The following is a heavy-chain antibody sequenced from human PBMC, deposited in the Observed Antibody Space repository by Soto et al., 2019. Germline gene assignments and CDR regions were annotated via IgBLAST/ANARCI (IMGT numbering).Heavy chain of an antibody. CDR1: GFTFSSYG. Sequence: QVPLVESGGGVVQPGRSLRLSCAASGFTFSSYGMHWVRQAPGKGLEWVTIISYDGSNKYYADSVKGRFTISRDNSKNTLYLQMNSLRAEDTAVYYCAKDQDNWNFLVDYWGQGTLVTVSS. V-gene: IGHV3-30*18. CDR2: ISYDGSNK. J-gene: IGHJ4*02. CDR3: AKDQDNWNFLVDY. D-gene: IGHD1-7*01.